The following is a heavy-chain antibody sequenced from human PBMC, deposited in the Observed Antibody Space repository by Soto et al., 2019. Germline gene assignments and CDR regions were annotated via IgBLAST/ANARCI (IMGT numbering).Heavy chain of an antibody. CDR2: ISWKSGTI. CDR3: AKDMSARSDSWLNWFDP. D-gene: IGHD2-2*01. J-gene: IGHJ5*02. Sequence: EVQLVESGGGLVQPGGSLRLSCAASGFTFDDYVMHWVRQAPGKGLEWVSGISWKSGTIGYADSVQGRFTISRDNAKNSLYLQICSLRTEDTAFYYCAKDMSARSDSWLNWFDPWGQGTLVTVSS. V-gene: IGHV3-9*01. CDR1: GFTFDDYV.